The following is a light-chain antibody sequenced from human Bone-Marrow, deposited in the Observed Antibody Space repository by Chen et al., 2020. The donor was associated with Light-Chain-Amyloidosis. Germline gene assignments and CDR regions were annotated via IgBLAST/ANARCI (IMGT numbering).Light chain of an antibody. V-gene: IGLV2-23*01. CDR3: CSYAVSTTAWE. Sequence: QSALTQPASVSGSPGQSITISCTGTGTDVGSHKHIPLYQKYPRKGPKLILVGGTRLPSGFSVRFSGGNSGNTASLTISGLQAEDESDYSGCSYAVSTTAWEFGGGTKLTVL. CDR1: GTDVGSHKH. J-gene: IGLJ3*02. CDR2: GGT.